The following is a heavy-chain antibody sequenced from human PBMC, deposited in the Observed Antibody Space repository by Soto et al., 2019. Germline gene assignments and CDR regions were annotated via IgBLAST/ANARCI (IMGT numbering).Heavy chain of an antibody. CDR3: ARGLRTIAAAGHPRKYFDY. V-gene: IGHV4-34*01. CDR2: ISHIAST. Sequence: SETLSLTCAVSGVSFTGYYWSCIRQPPGKELQWIVEISHIASTNYNPSPQSRVTISLNRSKNQLSLKLGSVTSADTAVYYRARGLRTIAAAGHPRKYFDYWGQGTLVTVSS. J-gene: IGHJ4*02. D-gene: IGHD6-13*01. CDR1: GVSFTGYY.